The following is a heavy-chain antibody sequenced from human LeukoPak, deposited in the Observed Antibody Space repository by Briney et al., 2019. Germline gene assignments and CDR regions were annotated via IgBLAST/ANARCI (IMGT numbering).Heavy chain of an antibody. CDR1: GGSISTYS. D-gene: IGHD6-19*01. CDR2: ISHSGTT. Sequence: PSETLSLTCIVSGGSISTYSWNWIRQSPGKGLEWVGYISHSGTTSYDSYFRSRVTISVDTSKNQLSLKLTSVTAADTAVYYCARWDDSAWAFGNWGPGTLVTVSS. J-gene: IGHJ4*02. CDR3: ARWDDSAWAFGN. V-gene: IGHV4-59*08.